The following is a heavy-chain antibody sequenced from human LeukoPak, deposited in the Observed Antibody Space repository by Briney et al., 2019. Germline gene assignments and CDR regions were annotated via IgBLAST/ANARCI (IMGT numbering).Heavy chain of an antibody. D-gene: IGHD5-18*01. CDR1: GFTFSSYW. J-gene: IGHJ4*02. Sequence: PGGSLRLSCAASGFTFSSYWMTWDRQAPGKGLEWVANIKQDGSEKYYVDFVKGRFTISRDNAKNSLYLQMNSLRAEDTALYYCARGGTRVYSPSDYWGQGTRVTVSS. CDR3: ARGGTRVYSPSDY. V-gene: IGHV3-7*01. CDR2: IKQDGSEK.